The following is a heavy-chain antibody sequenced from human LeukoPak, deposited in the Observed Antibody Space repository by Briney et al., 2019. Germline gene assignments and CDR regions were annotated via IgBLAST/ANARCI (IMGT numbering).Heavy chain of an antibody. D-gene: IGHD3-22*01. V-gene: IGHV3-23*01. J-gene: IGHJ4*02. Sequence: GGSLRLSCAASGFTFSSYAMSWVRQAPGKGLEWVSSITGSGGSTYYADSVKGRFTVSRDNSKNTLYLQMTRLRAEDTAVYYCAKDPKILYLYHYDSNDYDFWGQGTLVTVSS. CDR3: AKDPKILYLYHYDSNDYDF. CDR2: ITGSGGST. CDR1: GFTFSSYA.